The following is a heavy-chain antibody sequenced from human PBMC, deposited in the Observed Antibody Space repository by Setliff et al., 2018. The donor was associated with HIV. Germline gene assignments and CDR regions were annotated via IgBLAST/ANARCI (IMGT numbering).Heavy chain of an antibody. CDR2: IYTSGST. CDR1: GGSISGYY. V-gene: IGHV4-4*09. J-gene: IGHJ4*02. Sequence: SETLSLTCTVSGGSISGYYWSWIRQPPGKGLEWIGYIYTSGSTNYNPSLKSRVTMSVDTSKNQFSLKLSSVTAAVTAVYYCARREGAGKFDYWGQGSQVTVSS. CDR3: ARREGAGKFDY.